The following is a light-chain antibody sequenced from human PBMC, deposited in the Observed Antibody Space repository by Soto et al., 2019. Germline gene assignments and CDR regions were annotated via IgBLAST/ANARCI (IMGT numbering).Light chain of an antibody. CDR2: GAS. CDR3: QQYNNWPAT. CDR1: QSVSSN. Sequence: EIVMTQSPATLSVSPGERATLSCRASQSVSSNLAWYQQKPGQAPRLLIYGASTRPTGIPARFSGSGSGTEFTLTISSLQSEDFAVYYCQQYNNWPATFGGGTKVEIK. V-gene: IGKV3-15*01. J-gene: IGKJ4*01.